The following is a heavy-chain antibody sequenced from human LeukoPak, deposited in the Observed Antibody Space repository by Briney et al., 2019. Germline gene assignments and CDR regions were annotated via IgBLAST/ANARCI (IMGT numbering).Heavy chain of an antibody. D-gene: IGHD1-26*01. Sequence: GGSLRLSCAASGFTFSSYWMSWVRQAPGKGLEWVANIKQDGSEKYYVDSVKGRFTISRDNAKNSLYLQMNSLRAEDTAVYYCARQEVGAITNADYWGQGTLVTVSS. V-gene: IGHV3-7*01. CDR3: ARQEVGAITNADY. J-gene: IGHJ4*02. CDR1: GFTFSSYW. CDR2: IKQDGSEK.